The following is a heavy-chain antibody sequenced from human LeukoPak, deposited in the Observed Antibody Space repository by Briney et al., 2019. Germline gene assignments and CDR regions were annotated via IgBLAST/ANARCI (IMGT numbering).Heavy chain of an antibody. CDR3: ATVQYSSGWYRGFDY. CDR1: GYTLTELS. D-gene: IGHD6-19*01. CDR2: FDPEDGET. Sequence: ASVKVSCKVSGYTLTELSTHWVRQAPGKGLEWMGGFDPEDGETIYAQKFQGRVTMTEDTSTDTAYMGLSSLRSEDTAVYYCATVQYSSGWYRGFDYWGQGTLVTVSS. V-gene: IGHV1-24*01. J-gene: IGHJ4*02.